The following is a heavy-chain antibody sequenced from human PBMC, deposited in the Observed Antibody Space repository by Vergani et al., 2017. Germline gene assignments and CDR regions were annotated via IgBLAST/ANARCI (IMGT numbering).Heavy chain of an antibody. Sequence: EVQLVESGGGLVQPGRSLRLSCAASGFTFDDYAMHWVRQAPGKGLEWVSGISWNSGSIGYADSVKGRFTISRDNAKNSLYLQMNSLRAEDTALYYCAKDNRGATSHEYDYWGQGTLVTVSS. CDR2: ISWNSGSI. J-gene: IGHJ4*02. D-gene: IGHD1-26*01. CDR1: GFTFDDYA. V-gene: IGHV3-9*01. CDR3: AKDNRGATSHEYDY.